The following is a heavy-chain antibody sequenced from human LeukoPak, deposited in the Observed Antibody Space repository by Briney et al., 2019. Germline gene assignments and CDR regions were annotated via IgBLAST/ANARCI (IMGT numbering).Heavy chain of an antibody. CDR2: IYYSGST. J-gene: IGHJ4*02. D-gene: IGHD2-15*01. V-gene: IGHV4-39*07. Sequence: SETLSLTCTVSGGSISSSSYYWGWIRQPPGKGLEWIGSIYYSGSTYYNPSLKSRVTISVDTSKNQFSLKLSSVTAADTAVYYCARESCSGGSCYSWDDYWGQGTLVTVSS. CDR1: GGSISSSSYY. CDR3: ARESCSGGSCYSWDDY.